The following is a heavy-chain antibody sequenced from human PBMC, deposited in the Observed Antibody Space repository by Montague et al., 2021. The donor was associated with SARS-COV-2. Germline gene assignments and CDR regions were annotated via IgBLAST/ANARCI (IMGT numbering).Heavy chain of an antibody. CDR1: GGSFSGYY. V-gene: IGHV4-34*01. J-gene: IGHJ6*02. Sequence: ETLSLTCAIYGGSFSGYYWSWIRQPPGKGLEWIGEINHSGSTNYNPSLKSRVTISVDTSKNQFSLKLSSVTAADTAVYYCTREGYQVLWSDYYYYGMDVWGQGTTVTVSS. CDR3: TREGYQVLWSDYYYYGMDV. CDR2: INHSGST. D-gene: IGHD2-2*01.